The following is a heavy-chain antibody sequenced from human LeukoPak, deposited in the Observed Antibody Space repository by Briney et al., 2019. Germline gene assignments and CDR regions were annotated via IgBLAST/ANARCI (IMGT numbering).Heavy chain of an antibody. CDR2: ISWDGGST. CDR3: ARVAPSPCSGGSCYMPTFDY. V-gene: IGHV3-43*01. Sequence: PGGSLRLSCAASGFTFDDYTMHWVRQAPGKGLEWVSLISWDGGSTYYADSVKGRFTISRDNAKNSLYLQMNSLRAEDTAVYYCARVAPSPCSGGSCYMPTFDYWGQGTLVTVSS. D-gene: IGHD2-15*01. J-gene: IGHJ4*02. CDR1: GFTFDDYT.